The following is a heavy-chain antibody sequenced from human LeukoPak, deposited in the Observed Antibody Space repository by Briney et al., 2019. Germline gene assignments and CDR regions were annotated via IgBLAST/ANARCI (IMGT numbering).Heavy chain of an antibody. Sequence: GGSLRLSCAASGFTVSSNYMSWVRQAPGKGLEWVAVISYDGSNKYYADSVKGRFTISRDNSKNTLYLQMNSLRAEDTAVYYCARDGSPKGVLWFGELENYFDYWGQGTLVTVSS. D-gene: IGHD3-10*01. V-gene: IGHV3-30-3*01. CDR1: GFTVSSNY. CDR2: ISYDGSNK. J-gene: IGHJ4*02. CDR3: ARDGSPKGVLWFGELENYFDY.